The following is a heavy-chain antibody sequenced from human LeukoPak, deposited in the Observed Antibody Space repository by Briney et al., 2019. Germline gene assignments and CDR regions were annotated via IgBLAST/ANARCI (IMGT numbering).Heavy chain of an antibody. J-gene: IGHJ4*02. D-gene: IGHD4-17*01. Sequence: GASVKVSCKASGYTFTSYDINWVRQATGQGLEWMGWMNPNSGNTGYAQKFQGRVTMTRNTSISTAYMELSSLRSEDTAVYYRVSKYYGDYALVDYWGQGTLVTVSS. CDR3: VSKYYGDYALVDY. V-gene: IGHV1-8*01. CDR2: MNPNSGNT. CDR1: GYTFTSYD.